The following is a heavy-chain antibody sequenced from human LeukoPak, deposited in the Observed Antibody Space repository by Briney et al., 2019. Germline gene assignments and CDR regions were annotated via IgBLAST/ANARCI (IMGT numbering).Heavy chain of an antibody. D-gene: IGHD5-12*01. Sequence: ASVNVSCKASVGTFSSYAISWVRQAPGQGLEWMGWISAYNGNTNYAQKLQGRVTMTTDTSTSTAYMELRSLRSDDTAVYYCARGLYSGYDSLKNFDYWGQGTLVTVSS. CDR1: VGTFSSYA. CDR3: ARGLYSGYDSLKNFDY. CDR2: ISAYNGNT. J-gene: IGHJ4*02. V-gene: IGHV1-18*01.